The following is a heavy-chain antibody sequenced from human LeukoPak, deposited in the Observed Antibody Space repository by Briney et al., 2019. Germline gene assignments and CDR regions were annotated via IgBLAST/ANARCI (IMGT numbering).Heavy chain of an antibody. CDR2: ISPTSNYI. V-gene: IGHV3-21*01. D-gene: IGHD6-13*01. CDR3: ATIAAAGPDDY. Sequence: GGSLRLSCAASGFTFSHSTMNWVRQVPGKGLEWVSSISPTSNYIYYANSVKGRFTISRDNAKNSVFLQMISLRVEDTAVYYCATIAAAGPDDYWGQGTLVTVSS. J-gene: IGHJ4*02. CDR1: GFTFSHST.